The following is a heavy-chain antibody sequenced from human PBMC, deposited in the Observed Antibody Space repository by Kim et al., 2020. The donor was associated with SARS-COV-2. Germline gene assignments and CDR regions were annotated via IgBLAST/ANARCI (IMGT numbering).Heavy chain of an antibody. V-gene: IGHV4-34*01. J-gene: IGHJ3*02. CDR2: INHSGST. Sequence: SETLSLTCAVYGGSFSGYYWSWIRQPPGKGLEWIGKINHSGSTNYNPSLKSRVTISVDTSKNQFSLKLSSVTAADTAVYYCARLRITMIVVGNSTHHDAFDIWGQGTMVTVSS. CDR1: GGSFSGYY. D-gene: IGHD3-22*01. CDR3: ARLRITMIVVGNSTHHDAFDI.